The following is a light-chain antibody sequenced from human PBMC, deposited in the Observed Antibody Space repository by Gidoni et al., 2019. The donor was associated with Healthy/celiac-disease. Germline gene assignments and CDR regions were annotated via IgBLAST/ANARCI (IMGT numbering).Light chain of an antibody. CDR2: GAS. CDR3: QQYGSSILT. J-gene: IGKJ4*01. CDR1: QSVSSSY. V-gene: IGKV3-20*01. Sequence: EIVLTQSPGTLSLSPGERATLSCRASQSVSSSYLAWYQQKPGQAPRLLIYGASSRATGIPDRFSGSGSGTDFTLTISRLEPEDFAGYYCQQYGSSILTFXGXTKVEIK.